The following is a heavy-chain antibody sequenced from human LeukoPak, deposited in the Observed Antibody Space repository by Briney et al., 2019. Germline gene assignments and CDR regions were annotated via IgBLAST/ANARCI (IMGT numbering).Heavy chain of an antibody. D-gene: IGHD6-13*01. CDR1: GFTFSSYA. Sequence: GRSLRLSCAASGFTFSSYAMHWVRQAPGKGLEWVAVISYDGSNKYYADSVKGRFTISRDNSKNTLYLQMNSLRAEDTAVYYCARGSEAGDSPRGFDYWGQGTLVTVSS. CDR2: ISYDGSNK. CDR3: ARGSEAGDSPRGFDY. V-gene: IGHV3-30-3*01. J-gene: IGHJ4*02.